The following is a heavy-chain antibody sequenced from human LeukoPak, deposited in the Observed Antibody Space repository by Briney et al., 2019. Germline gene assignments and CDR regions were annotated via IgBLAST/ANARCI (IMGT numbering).Heavy chain of an antibody. CDR2: ISYDGSNK. D-gene: IGHD3-16*02. CDR3: AREWTAMITFGGVIGY. J-gene: IGHJ4*02. V-gene: IGHV3-30*03. CDR1: GFTFSSHG. Sequence: GSLEISLAASGFTFSSHGHHRVRPAPGKGLEWVAVISYDGSNKYYADSVKGRFTISRDNSKNTLYLQMNSLRAEDTAVYYCAREWTAMITFGGVIGYWGQGTLVTVSS.